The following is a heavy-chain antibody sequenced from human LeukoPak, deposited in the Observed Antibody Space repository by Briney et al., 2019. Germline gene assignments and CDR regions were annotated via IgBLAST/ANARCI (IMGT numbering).Heavy chain of an antibody. V-gene: IGHV4-39*01. CDR1: GGSISSSSYF. CDR2: IYNNGTT. J-gene: IGHJ4*02. CDR3: ARHADSSGYYFFDY. D-gene: IGHD3-22*01. Sequence: SETLSLTCAVSGGSISSSSYFWGWIRQPPGKGLEWIGRIYNNGTTYYNPSLKSRLTISVDTSKNQSSLKLSSVTAADTAVYYCARHADSSGYYFFDYWGQGTLVTVSS.